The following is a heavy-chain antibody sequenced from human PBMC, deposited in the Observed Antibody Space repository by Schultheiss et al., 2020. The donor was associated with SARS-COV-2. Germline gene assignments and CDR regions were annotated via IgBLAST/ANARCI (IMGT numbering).Heavy chain of an antibody. Sequence: ASVKVSCKASGYTFTGYYMHRVRQAPGQGLEWMGWINPNSGGTNYAQKFQGRVTMTRDTSISTAYMELSRLRSDDTAVYYCARDSSWSANDAFDIWGQGTMVTVSS. CDR3: ARDSSWSANDAFDI. CDR2: INPNSGGT. J-gene: IGHJ3*02. V-gene: IGHV1-2*02. D-gene: IGHD6-13*01. CDR1: GYTFTGYY.